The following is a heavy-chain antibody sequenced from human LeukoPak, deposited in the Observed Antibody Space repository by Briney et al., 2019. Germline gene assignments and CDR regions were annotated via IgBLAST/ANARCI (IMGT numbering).Heavy chain of an antibody. Sequence: GGSLRLSCAASGFTFSTYSMNWVRQPPGKGLEWVSYITSSSSTIYYADSVKGRFTISRDNAKNSLYLQMNSLRDEDTAVFYCARGASRGFDYWGHGTLVTVSS. CDR1: GFTFSTYS. CDR3: ARGASRGFDY. V-gene: IGHV3-48*02. J-gene: IGHJ4*01. D-gene: IGHD5-24*01. CDR2: ITSSSSTI.